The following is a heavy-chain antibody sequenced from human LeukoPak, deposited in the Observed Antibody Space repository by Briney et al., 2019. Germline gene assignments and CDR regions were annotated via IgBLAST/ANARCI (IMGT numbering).Heavy chain of an antibody. CDR3: AKGERHYYDSSGYYSYYFDY. D-gene: IGHD3-22*01. V-gene: IGHV3-23*01. J-gene: IGHJ4*02. CDR2: ISGSDGRT. Sequence: GGSLRLSCAASGFTFSSYAMSWVRQAPRKGLEWVPAISGSDGRTYYADSVKGRFTISRDNSKNTLYLQMNSLRAEDTAVYYCAKGERHYYDSSGYYSYYFDYWGQGTLVTVSS. CDR1: GFTFSSYA.